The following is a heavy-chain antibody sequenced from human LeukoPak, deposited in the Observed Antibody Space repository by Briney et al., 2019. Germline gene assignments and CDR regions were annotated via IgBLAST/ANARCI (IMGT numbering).Heavy chain of an antibody. CDR3: ARGENNYGYYYFDY. CDR1: RFAFSSYA. V-gene: IGHV3-23*01. CDR2: ITSSGEST. Sequence: PGGSLRLSCTASRFAFSSYAMSWVRQAPEKGLEWVSSITSSGESTWYAGSVKGRFTISRDNAKNSLYLQINSLRAEDTSVYYCARGENNYGYYYFDYWGQGTLVTVSS. D-gene: IGHD5-24*01. J-gene: IGHJ4*02.